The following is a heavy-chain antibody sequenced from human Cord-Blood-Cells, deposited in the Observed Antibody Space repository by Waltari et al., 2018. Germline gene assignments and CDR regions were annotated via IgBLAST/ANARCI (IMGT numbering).Heavy chain of an antibody. CDR1: GYTFTGYY. CDR2: INPNSGGT. J-gene: IGHJ4*02. Sequence: QVQLVQSGAEVKKPGASVKVSCKASGYTFTGYYMHWVRPAPGQGLEWMGWINPNSGGTNYAQKFQGRVTMTRDTSISTAYMELSRLRSDDTAVYYCSRVLKPVVTAIDYWGQGTLVTVSS. D-gene: IGHD2-21*02. CDR3: SRVLKPVVTAIDY. V-gene: IGHV1-2*02.